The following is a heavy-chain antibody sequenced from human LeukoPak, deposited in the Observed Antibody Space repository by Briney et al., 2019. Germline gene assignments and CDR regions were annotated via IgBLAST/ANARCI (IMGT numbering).Heavy chain of an antibody. CDR1: GFTFSSYS. J-gene: IGHJ4*02. D-gene: IGHD2/OR15-2a*01. CDR3: ARRFCDNIICPLGF. V-gene: IGHV3-48*04. CDR2: ISSNGATT. Sequence: PGGSLRLSCAASGFTFSSYSMTWVRQAPGQGLEWLSYISSNGATTSYADSVRGRFTISRDNAKNSLYLQMNSPRAEDTAVYYCARRFCDNIICPLGFWGQGTLVTVSS.